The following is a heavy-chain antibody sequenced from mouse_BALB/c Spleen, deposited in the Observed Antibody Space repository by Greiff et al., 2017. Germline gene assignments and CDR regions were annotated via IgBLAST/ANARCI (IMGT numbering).Heavy chain of an antibody. CDR2: IWWDDDK. CDR1: GFSLSTSGMG. CDR3: ARALAYYGNFDY. Sequence: QVTLKECGPGILQPSQTLSLTCSFSGFSLSTSGMGVGWIRQPSGKGLEWLAHIWWDDDKRYNPALKSRLTISKDTSSNQVFLKIASVDTADTATYYCARALAYYGNFDYWGQGTTLTVSS. J-gene: IGHJ2*01. V-gene: IGHV8-8*01. D-gene: IGHD2-10*01.